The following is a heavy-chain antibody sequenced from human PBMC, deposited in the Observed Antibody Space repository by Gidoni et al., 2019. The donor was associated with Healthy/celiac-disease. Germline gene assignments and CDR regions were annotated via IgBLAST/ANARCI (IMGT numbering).Heavy chain of an antibody. J-gene: IGHJ4*02. Sequence: QVQLVQSGAEVKKPGASVKVSCKASGYTFTSYYMHWVRQAPGQGLEWMGIINPSGGSTSYAQKFQGRVTMTRDTSTSTVYMELSSLRSEDTAVDYCASVYMWGRDGYKIDYWGQGTLVTVSS. V-gene: IGHV1-46*03. D-gene: IGHD5-12*01. CDR3: ASVYMWGRDGYKIDY. CDR1: GYTFTSYY. CDR2: INPSGGST.